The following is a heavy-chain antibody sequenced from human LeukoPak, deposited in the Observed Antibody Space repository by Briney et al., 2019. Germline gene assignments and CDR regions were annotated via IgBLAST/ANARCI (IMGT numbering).Heavy chain of an antibody. CDR2: INTDGRTT. D-gene: IGHD3-10*01. J-gene: IGHJ4*01. V-gene: IGHV3-74*01. CDR3: ARDITLTRGGRSDY. Sequence: GGSLRLSCAASGFTFSSYWMYWVRPAPGKGLVWVSRINTDGRTTNYADSVKGRFTISRDNAKNTLYLQMNSLRAEDTAVYYCARDITLTRGGRSDYWGHGTLVTV. CDR1: GFTFSSYW.